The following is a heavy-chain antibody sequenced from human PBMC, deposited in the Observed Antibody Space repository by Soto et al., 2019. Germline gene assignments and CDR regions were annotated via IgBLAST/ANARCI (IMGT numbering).Heavy chain of an antibody. CDR2: INPNSGGT. CDR3: GRSRGITIFGVVTLGPFDY. V-gene: IGHV1-2*04. D-gene: IGHD3-3*01. CDR1: GYTFTGYY. J-gene: IGHJ4*02. Sequence: ASVKVSCKASGYTFTGYYMHWVRQAPGQGLEWMGWINPNSGGTNYAQKFQGWGTMTRDTSISTAYMELSRLRSDDTAVYYCGRSRGITIFGVVTLGPFDYWGKGTLVTVSS.